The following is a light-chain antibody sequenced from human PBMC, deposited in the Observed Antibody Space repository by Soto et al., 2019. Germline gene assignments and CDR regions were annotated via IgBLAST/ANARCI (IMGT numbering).Light chain of an antibody. J-gene: IGLJ2*01. Sequence: QSALTQPRSVSGSPGQSVTLSCTGTSSDVGGYHYVSWYQHHPGKAPKIIIYDVNKRPSGVPDRFSGSKSGNTASLTISGLQTEDEADYYCCSYAGSYTLVFGGGPQLTVL. CDR1: SSDVGGYHY. CDR2: DVN. V-gene: IGLV2-11*01. CDR3: CSYAGSYTLV.